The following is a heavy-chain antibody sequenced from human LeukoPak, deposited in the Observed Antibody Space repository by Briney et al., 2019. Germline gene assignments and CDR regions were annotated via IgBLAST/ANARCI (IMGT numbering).Heavy chain of an antibody. CDR2: ISGSGGST. CDR1: GFTFSSYG. D-gene: IGHD6-19*01. CDR3: ARGPLKWLVHNYFDY. J-gene: IGHJ4*02. Sequence: PGGSLRLSCAASGFTFSSYGMSWVRQAPGKGLEWVPAISGSGGSTYYADSVKGRFTISRDNSKNTLYLQMNSLRHDDTAVYYCARGPLKWLVHNYFDYWGQGTLVTVSS. V-gene: IGHV3-23*01.